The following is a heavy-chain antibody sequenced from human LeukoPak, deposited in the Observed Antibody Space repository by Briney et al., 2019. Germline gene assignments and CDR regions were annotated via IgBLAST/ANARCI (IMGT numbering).Heavy chain of an antibody. Sequence: PGGSLRLSCAASGFTFSSYEMNWVRQAPGKGLEWVAFIHFDGSTKYSGDSVKGRFTVSRDNSRNTLYLQMNSVRPEDTAVYYCAKDQCTRTSCDGYPGYWGQGTLVTVSS. CDR1: GFTFSSYE. D-gene: IGHD2-2*01. CDR2: IHFDGSTK. J-gene: IGHJ4*02. V-gene: IGHV3-30*02. CDR3: AKDQCTRTSCDGYPGY.